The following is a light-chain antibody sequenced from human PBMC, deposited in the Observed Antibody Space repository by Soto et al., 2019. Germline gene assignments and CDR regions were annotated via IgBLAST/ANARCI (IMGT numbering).Light chain of an antibody. V-gene: IGLV3-21*02. CDR3: QVWDSATDHVV. CDR2: DDD. J-gene: IGLJ2*01. Sequence: SYELTQPPSVSVAPGQTATIKCAGDNIGSQSVHWYQQRAGQAPVVVVYDDDDRPSGIPERFSGSNSGTTATLTISRVEAGDEADFYCQVWDSATDHVVFGGGTKLTVL. CDR1: NIGSQS.